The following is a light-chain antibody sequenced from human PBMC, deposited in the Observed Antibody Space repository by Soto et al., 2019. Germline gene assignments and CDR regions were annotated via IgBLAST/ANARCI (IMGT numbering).Light chain of an antibody. CDR3: QQRKYWPPLT. CDR1: QSVDIY. Sequence: ETVLTQSPATLSLSPGETATLSCRASQSVDIYVAWYQQKPGQSPRLLIWDASNRATGIPARFSGSGSGTDFSLTISSLKPEDFAVYYCQQRKYWPPLTFGQGTRLEI. CDR2: DAS. J-gene: IGKJ5*01. V-gene: IGKV3-11*01.